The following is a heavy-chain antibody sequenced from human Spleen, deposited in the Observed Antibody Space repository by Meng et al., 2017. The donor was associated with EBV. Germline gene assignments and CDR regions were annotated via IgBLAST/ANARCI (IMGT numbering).Heavy chain of an antibody. CDR3: ARRDIGLIAWSPERSDY. CDR1: GGSLESNNW. V-gene: IGHV4-4*02. D-gene: IGHD2-21*01. Sequence: QGQLQEAGPGLVKPSGTLSLPCAVFGGSLESNNWWTRVRQPPGKGLEWIGEIYHSGITNYNPALESRVTISVDKSNSHFSLRLTSVTAADTAIYYCARRDIGLIAWSPERSDYWGQGTLVTVSS. CDR2: IYHSGIT. J-gene: IGHJ4*02.